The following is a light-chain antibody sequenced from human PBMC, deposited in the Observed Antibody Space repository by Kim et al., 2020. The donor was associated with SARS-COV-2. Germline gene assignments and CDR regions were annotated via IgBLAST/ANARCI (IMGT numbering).Light chain of an antibody. J-gene: IGKJ2*01. V-gene: IGKV3-20*01. CDR2: GAS. CDR3: QQYASSPRT. Sequence: SAPGERAPLACRASQSVSSNYLAWYQQKTGQTPRRIMYGASSRTTGIPERFSGSGSGTDFTLTISRLEPEDFAVYYCQQYASSPRTFGQGTKLEI. CDR1: QSVSSNY.